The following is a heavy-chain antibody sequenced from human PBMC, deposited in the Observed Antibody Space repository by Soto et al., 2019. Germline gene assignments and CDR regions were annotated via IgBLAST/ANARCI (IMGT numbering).Heavy chain of an antibody. Sequence: SQTLSLTCAVSCGSISSGGYDWSFIHQHPLKVLEWIGYIYYSGSTYYIPSLKSRVTISVDTSKNQFSLKLSSVTAADTAVYYCARVDGYCSGGSCYTWFDPWGQGTLVTVSS. CDR2: IYYSGST. CDR3: ARVDGYCSGGSCYTWFDP. J-gene: IGHJ5*02. CDR1: CGSISSGGYD. V-gene: IGHV4-31*11. D-gene: IGHD2-15*01.